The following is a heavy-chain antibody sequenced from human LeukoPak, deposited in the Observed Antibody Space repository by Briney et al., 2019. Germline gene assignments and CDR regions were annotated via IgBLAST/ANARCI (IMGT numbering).Heavy chain of an antibody. CDR3: AREPDYGGNSGAQDYYYYMDV. D-gene: IGHD4-23*01. CDR1: GGSISSYY. Sequence: SETLSLTCTVSGGSISSYYWSWIRQPAGKGLEWIGRIYTSGSTNYNPSLKSRVTMSVDTSKSQFSLKLSSVTAADTAVYYCAREPDYGGNSGAQDYYYYMDVWGKGTTVTVSS. V-gene: IGHV4-4*07. J-gene: IGHJ6*03. CDR2: IYTSGST.